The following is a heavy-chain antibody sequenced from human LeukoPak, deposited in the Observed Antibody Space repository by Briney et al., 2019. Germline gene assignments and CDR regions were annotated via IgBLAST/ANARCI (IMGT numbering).Heavy chain of an antibody. V-gene: IGHV3-13*01. CDR2: IGTAGDT. CDR3: ARDLRVYDILTGYYAGYYGMDV. Sequence: GGSLRLSCAASGFTFSSYDVHWVRQATGKGLEWVSAIGTAGDTYYPGSVKGRFTISRENAKNSLYLQMNSLRAGDTAVYYCARDLRVYDILTGYYAGYYGMDVWGQGTTVTVSS. D-gene: IGHD3-9*01. CDR1: GFTFSSYD. J-gene: IGHJ6*02.